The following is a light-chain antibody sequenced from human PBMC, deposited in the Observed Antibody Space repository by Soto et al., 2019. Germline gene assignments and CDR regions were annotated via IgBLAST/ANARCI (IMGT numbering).Light chain of an antibody. V-gene: IGKV4-1*01. CDR2: WAS. CDR1: QSLLFSSDNRNN. Sequence: DIVMTQSPDSLAVSLGERATINCKSSQSLLFSSDNRNNLTWYQQKSGQPPKLLISWASTRESGVPDRFSDSGSGTDFTLTISNLQAEDVAVYYCHQHYSSPYTFGQGTEL. J-gene: IGKJ2*01. CDR3: HQHYSSPYT.